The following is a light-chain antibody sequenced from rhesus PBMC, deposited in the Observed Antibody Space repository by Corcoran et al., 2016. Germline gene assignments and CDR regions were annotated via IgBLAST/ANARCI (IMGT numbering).Light chain of an antibody. Sequence: EIVLTQSPATLSLSPGERATLSCRASQSVSSSLAWYPQKPGQGPRLLSYGASSRATGVTDRFSGSGSGTDFTFTISSLEPEDFAVYYCQQYSNWPRTFGQGTKVEIK. J-gene: IGKJ1*01. CDR3: QQYSNWPRT. CDR1: QSVSSS. V-gene: IGKV3-42*03. CDR2: GAS.